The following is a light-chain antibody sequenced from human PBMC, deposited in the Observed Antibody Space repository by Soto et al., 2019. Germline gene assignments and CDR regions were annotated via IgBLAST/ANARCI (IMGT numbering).Light chain of an antibody. V-gene: IGLV2-14*01. Sequence: QSVLTQPASVSGSPGQSITISCTGTSSDVGNYKYVSWYQQHPGKAPKLMIYEVSNRPSGVSNRFSGSKSGNTASLTISGLQAEDETDYYCFSYKSSGTYVFGTGTKGTV. CDR1: SSDVGNYKY. J-gene: IGLJ1*01. CDR2: EVS. CDR3: FSYKSSGTYV.